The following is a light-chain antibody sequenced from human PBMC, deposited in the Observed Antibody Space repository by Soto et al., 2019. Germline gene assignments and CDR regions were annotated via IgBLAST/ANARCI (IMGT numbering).Light chain of an antibody. J-gene: IGLJ1*01. CDR2: DVN. Sequence: QSALTQPASVSGSPGQSITVSCTGTSSDIGGSNYVSWYQQHPGKAPRLIIYDVNNRPSGVSARFSGSKSGNTASLTISGLQAEDEADYYCTSYTRSPLYVFGTGTKVT. V-gene: IGLV2-14*03. CDR3: TSYTRSPLYV. CDR1: SSDIGGSNY.